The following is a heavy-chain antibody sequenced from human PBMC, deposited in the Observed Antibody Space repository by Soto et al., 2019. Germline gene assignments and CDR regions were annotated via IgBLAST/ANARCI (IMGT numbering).Heavy chain of an antibody. CDR2: ISWNSGSI. V-gene: IGHV3-9*01. Sequence: GGSLRLSGGASGFAFDDSAMHGVRQSPGKGLEWVSGISWNSGSIGYADSVKGRFTISRDNAKNSLYLQMNSLRAEDTALYYCAKATRAMGAFDIWGQGTMVTVSS. CDR3: AKATRAMGAFDI. J-gene: IGHJ3*02. D-gene: IGHD3-16*01. CDR1: GFAFDDSA.